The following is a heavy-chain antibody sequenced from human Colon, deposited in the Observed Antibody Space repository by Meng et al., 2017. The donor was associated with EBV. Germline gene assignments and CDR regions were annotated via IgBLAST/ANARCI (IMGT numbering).Heavy chain of an antibody. CDR3: GTLKYTSGFYGPAY. Sequence: VQAVPLGSELKKPGASVKVSCKASGYTFTRYPMNWVRQAPGQGLEWMGWISTNTGNPTYAQGFTGRFVFSVDTSVSTAYLQISSLKAEDTAVYYCGTLKYTSGFYGPAYWGQGALVTVSS. D-gene: IGHD6-19*01. V-gene: IGHV7-4-1*02. CDR2: ISTNTGNP. J-gene: IGHJ4*02. CDR1: GYTFTRYP.